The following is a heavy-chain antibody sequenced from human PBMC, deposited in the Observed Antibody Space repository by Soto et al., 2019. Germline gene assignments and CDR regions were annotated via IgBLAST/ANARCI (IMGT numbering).Heavy chain of an antibody. CDR1: GFTFSSYW. J-gene: IGHJ6*04. V-gene: IGHV3-7*03. Sequence: GLSLRLSCAASGFTFSSYWMSWVRQAPGKGLEWVANIKQDGSEKYYVDSVKGRFTISRDSAKNSLYLQMSSLRAEDTAVYYCARDASLDVWGKGXTVTVYS. CDR3: ARDASLDV. CDR2: IKQDGSEK.